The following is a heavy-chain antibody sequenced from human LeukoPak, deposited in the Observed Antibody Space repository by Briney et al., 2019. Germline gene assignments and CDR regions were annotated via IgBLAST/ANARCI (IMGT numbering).Heavy chain of an antibody. CDR3: ASLYYGGNNFDY. D-gene: IGHD4-23*01. J-gene: IGHJ4*02. V-gene: IGHV3-7*01. CDR1: GFTFTSYW. Sequence: GGSLRLSCAASGFTFTSYWMTWVRQAPGKGREWLTNINEDGSVKHYVESVRGRFTISRDNSKNTLYLQMNSLRAEDTAVYYCASLYYGGNNFDYWGQGTLVTVSS. CDR2: INEDGSVK.